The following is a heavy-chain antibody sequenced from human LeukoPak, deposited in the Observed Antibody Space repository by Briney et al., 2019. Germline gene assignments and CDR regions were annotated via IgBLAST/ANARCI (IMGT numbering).Heavy chain of an antibody. CDR2: IFYSGST. CDR3: ATSRQYWIGFFDI. V-gene: IGHV4-4*07. CDR1: DASRTSYY. D-gene: IGHD3-3*01. Sequence: SETLSLTCTVSDASRTSYYWSWIRQPPGKGLEWIGRIFYSGSTSYNPALKSRVAISVDPSKSKFSLNLNSVTAADTAVYYCATSRQYWIGFFDIWSQGTLVTVSS. J-gene: IGHJ4*02.